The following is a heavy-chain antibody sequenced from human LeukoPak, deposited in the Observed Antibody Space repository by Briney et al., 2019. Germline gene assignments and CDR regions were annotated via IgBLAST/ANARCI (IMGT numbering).Heavy chain of an antibody. CDR2: INPNSGGT. CDR1: GYTLTGYY. V-gene: IGHV1-2*02. J-gene: IGHJ3*02. CDR3: ARVRRAARPVGAFDI. Sequence: ASVKVSCKASGYTLTGYYMHWVRQAPGQGLEWMGWINPNSGGTNYAQKFLGRVTMTRDTSISTAYMELSRLRSDDTAVYYCARVRRAARPVGAFDIWGQGTMVTVSS. D-gene: IGHD6-6*01.